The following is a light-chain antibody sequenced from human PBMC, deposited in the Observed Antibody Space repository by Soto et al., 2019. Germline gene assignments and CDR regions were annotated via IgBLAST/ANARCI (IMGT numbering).Light chain of an antibody. CDR1: SSDVGGYNY. Sequence: QSVLTQPPSASVSPGQSVTISCTGTSSDVGGYNYVSWYQQHPGKAPKLMIYEVSKRPSGVPDRFSGSKSGNTASLTVSGLQAEDEADYYCSSYAGSRVVFGGGTKVTVL. V-gene: IGLV2-8*01. J-gene: IGLJ2*01. CDR2: EVS. CDR3: SSYAGSRVV.